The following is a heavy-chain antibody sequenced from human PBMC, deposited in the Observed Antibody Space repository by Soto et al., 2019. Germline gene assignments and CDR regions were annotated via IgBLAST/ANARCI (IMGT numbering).Heavy chain of an antibody. CDR3: ARGSTYNWNYEY. D-gene: IGHD1-7*01. J-gene: IGHJ4*02. Sequence: SETLSLTCAVYGGSFSGYYWSWIRQPPGKGLEWIGEINHSGSTNYNPSLKSRVTISVDTSKNQFSLKLSSVTAADTAVYYCARGSTYNWNYEYWGQGTLVTVSS. V-gene: IGHV4-34*01. CDR1: GGSFSGYY. CDR2: INHSGST.